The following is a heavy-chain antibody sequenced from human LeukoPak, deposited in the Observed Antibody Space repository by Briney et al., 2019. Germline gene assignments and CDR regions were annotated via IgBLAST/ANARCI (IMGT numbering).Heavy chain of an antibody. CDR2: IYTSGST. V-gene: IGHV4-4*07. Sequence: SETLSPTCTVSGGSISIYYWSWIRQPAGKGLEWIGRIYTSGSTNYNPSLKSRVTMSVDTSKNQFSLKLSSVTAADTAVYYCARFSGIAAAFDYWGQGTLVTVSS. J-gene: IGHJ4*02. CDR1: GGSISIYY. D-gene: IGHD6-13*01. CDR3: ARFSGIAAAFDY.